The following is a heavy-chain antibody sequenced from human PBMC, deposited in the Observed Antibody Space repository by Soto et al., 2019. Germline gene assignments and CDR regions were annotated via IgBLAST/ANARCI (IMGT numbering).Heavy chain of an antibody. CDR2: ISYDGSNK. CDR1: VFTLRSCH. J-gene: IGHJ6*02. Sequence: QVQLVESGGGVVQRGISVRLFCAVSVFTLRSCHVQGARESRGRALEGVAVISYDGSNKYYADSVKGRFTISRDNSKNTLYLQMNSLRAEDTAVYYCAKDLLRPGRAYGMDVWGQGTTVTVSS. V-gene: IGHV3-30*18. CDR3: AKDLLRPGRAYGMDV.